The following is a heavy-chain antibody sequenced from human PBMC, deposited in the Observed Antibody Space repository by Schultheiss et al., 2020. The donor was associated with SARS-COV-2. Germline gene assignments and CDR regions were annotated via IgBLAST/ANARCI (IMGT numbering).Heavy chain of an antibody. Sequence: GGSLRLSCAASGFTFSSYGMHWVRQAPGKGLEWVAVISYDGSNKYYADSVKGRFTISRDNSKNTLYLQMNSLRAEDTAVYYCAKDRGYYDSNYGMDVWGQGTTVTVSS. CDR3: AKDRGYYDSNYGMDV. CDR1: GFTFSSYG. V-gene: IGHV3-30*18. CDR2: ISYDGSNK. D-gene: IGHD3-22*01. J-gene: IGHJ6*02.